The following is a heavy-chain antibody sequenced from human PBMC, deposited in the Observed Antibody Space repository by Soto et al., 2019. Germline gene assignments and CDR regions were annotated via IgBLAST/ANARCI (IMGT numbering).Heavy chain of an antibody. J-gene: IGHJ3*02. V-gene: IGHV1-69*08. CDR2: IIPILGIA. Sequence: QVQLVQSGAEVKKPGSSVKVSCKASGGTFSSYTISWVRQAPGQGLEWMGRIIPILGIANYAQKFQGRLTITADKSTSTAYMELSSLRSEDTAVYYCARDRGNWNPRGYDAFDIWGQGTMVTVSS. CDR1: GGTFSSYT. D-gene: IGHD1-1*01. CDR3: ARDRGNWNPRGYDAFDI.